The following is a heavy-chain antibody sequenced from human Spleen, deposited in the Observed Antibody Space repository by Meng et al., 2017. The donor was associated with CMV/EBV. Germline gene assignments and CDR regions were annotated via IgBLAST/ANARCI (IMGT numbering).Heavy chain of an antibody. CDR2: IGTAGDT. CDR1: GFTFSSND. Sequence: GESLKISCAASGFTFSSNDMHWVRQTTGKGLEWVSAIGTAGDTYYPGSVKGRFTISRDNSKNTLYLQTNSLRTEDTAMYYCASFKQQVEGGMYWYFDLWGRGTLVTVSS. D-gene: IGHD6-13*01. CDR3: ASFKQQVEGGMYWYFDL. V-gene: IGHV3-13*01. J-gene: IGHJ2*01.